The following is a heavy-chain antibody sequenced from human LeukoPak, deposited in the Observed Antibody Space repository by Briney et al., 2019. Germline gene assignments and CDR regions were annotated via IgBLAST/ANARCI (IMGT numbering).Heavy chain of an antibody. Sequence: GSSVKVSCKASGGTFSSYAISWVRQAPGQGLEWMGGIIPIFGTANYAQEFQGRVTITTDESTSTAYMELSSLRSEDTAVYYCAVTIKYSSSYYFDYWGQGTLVTVSS. CDR1: GGTFSSYA. J-gene: IGHJ4*02. V-gene: IGHV1-69*05. D-gene: IGHD6-6*01. CDR3: AVTIKYSSSYYFDY. CDR2: IIPIFGTA.